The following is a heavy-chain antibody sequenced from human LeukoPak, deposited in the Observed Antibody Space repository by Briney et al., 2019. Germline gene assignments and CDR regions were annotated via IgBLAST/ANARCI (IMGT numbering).Heavy chain of an antibody. CDR2: NYYSGST. V-gene: IGHV4-39*01. D-gene: IGHD4-11*01. Sequence: SETLSLTCTVSGGSISSSSYYWGWIRQPPGKGLEWIGSNYYSGSTYYNPSLKSRVTISVDTSKNQFSLKLSSVTAADTAVYYCASRIMATVTYYYYYYYMDVWGKGTTVTVSS. CDR1: GGSISSSSYY. CDR3: ASRIMATVTYYYYYYYMDV. J-gene: IGHJ6*03.